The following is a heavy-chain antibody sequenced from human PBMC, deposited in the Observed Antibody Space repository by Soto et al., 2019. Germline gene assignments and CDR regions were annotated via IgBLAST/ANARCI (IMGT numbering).Heavy chain of an antibody. CDR2: INNDGSST. V-gene: IGHV3-74*01. CDR3: AGGGVAGAGTYYNDY. CDR1: GFTFSSYW. J-gene: IGHJ4*02. Sequence: EVQLVESGGGLVQPGGSLRLSCAASGFTFSSYWMHWVRQAPGKGLVWVSRINNDGSSTSYADSVKGRLTISSDNAKNTLYLQVNSLRTEDTAVYYCAGGGVAGAGTYYNDYWGRGTLVTVSS. D-gene: IGHD3-10*01.